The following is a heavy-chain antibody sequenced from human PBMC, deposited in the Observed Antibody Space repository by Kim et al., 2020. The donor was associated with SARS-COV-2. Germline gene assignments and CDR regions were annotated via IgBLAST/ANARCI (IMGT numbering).Heavy chain of an antibody. D-gene: IGHD6-13*01. V-gene: IGHV3-7*01. CDR3: ARVAEMIAAAGTGDDYFYYFYAMDV. Sequence: GGSLRLSCAASGFTFSSYWMSWVRQAPGKGLEWAANRKEDGSEKYYVDSVKGRFTISRDNAKNSLYLQMNSLRAEDTAVYYCARVAEMIAAAGTGDDYFYYFYAMDVWWQGTTVTVSS. J-gene: IGHJ6*01. CDR1: GFTFSSYW. CDR2: RKEDGSEK.